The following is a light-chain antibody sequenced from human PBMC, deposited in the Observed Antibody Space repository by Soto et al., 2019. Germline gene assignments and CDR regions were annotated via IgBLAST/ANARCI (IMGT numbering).Light chain of an antibody. Sequence: AIQMTQSPSSLSASVGDRVTITCRASQGIKNDLGWYQQKPGRAPKLLIYVASSLQSGVPSRFSGSGSGTDFTLTISSLQPEDFAVYCCQQYNNWPHTFGQGTKVDI. CDR3: QQYNNWPHT. V-gene: IGKV1-6*01. J-gene: IGKJ2*01. CDR2: VAS. CDR1: QGIKND.